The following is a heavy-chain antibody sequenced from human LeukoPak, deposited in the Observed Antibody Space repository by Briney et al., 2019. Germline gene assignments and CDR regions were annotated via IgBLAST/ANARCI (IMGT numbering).Heavy chain of an antibody. J-gene: IGHJ4*02. CDR1: GYTFTGYY. CDR2: IKPNSGGT. Sequence: VASVSVSCKASGYTFTGYYMHWVRQAPGQGLEWMGWIKPNSGGTNYAQKFQGRVTMTRETSISTDYMELSRLRSDDTAVYYCARGDTAMVGTFDYWGQGTLVTVSS. CDR3: ARGDTAMVGTFDY. V-gene: IGHV1-2*02. D-gene: IGHD5-18*01.